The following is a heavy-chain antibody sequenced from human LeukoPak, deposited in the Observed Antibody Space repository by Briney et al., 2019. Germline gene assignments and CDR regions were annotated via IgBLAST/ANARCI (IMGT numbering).Heavy chain of an antibody. CDR3: ARGGMTGMDV. D-gene: IGHD3-16*01. J-gene: IGHJ6*02. V-gene: IGHV3-48*02. CDR1: GFTFSSYS. CDR2: ISSKRRTI. Sequence: GGPLRLSCAASGFTFSSYSMIWVRRAPGKGREGVSYISSKRRTISYAASVKGRFTISRDNAKNSLYLQMNSLRDEDTAVYSCARGGMTGMDVWGQGTTVTVSS.